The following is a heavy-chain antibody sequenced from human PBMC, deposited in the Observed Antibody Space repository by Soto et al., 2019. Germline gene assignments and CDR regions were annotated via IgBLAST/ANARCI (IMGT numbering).Heavy chain of an antibody. CDR1: GFTLSSYD. CDR2: IDTAGDT. CDR3: ARRLWSPSYDYAMDV. V-gene: IGHV3-13*01. J-gene: IGHJ6*02. D-gene: IGHD3-3*01. Sequence: PGGSLRLSCAASGFTLSSYDMHWVRQTTAKGLEWVSAIDTAGDTYYARSVQGRFTISRENAKNSLNLQMNSLRAEDTAVYYCARRLWSPSYDYAMDVWGQGTTVTVSS.